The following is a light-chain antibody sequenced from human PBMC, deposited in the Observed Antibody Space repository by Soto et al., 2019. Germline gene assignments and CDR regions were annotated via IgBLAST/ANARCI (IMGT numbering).Light chain of an antibody. CDR3: CSYAGSNTYVV. CDR1: SSDVGGYNY. Sequence: QSALTQPRSVSGSPGQSVTISCTGTSSDVGGYNYVSWYQQYPGKAPKLMIYDVSKRPSGVPDRLSGSKSGNTASLTISGLQAEDEADYFCCSYAGSNTYVVFGGGTKVTVL. J-gene: IGLJ2*01. V-gene: IGLV2-11*01. CDR2: DVS.